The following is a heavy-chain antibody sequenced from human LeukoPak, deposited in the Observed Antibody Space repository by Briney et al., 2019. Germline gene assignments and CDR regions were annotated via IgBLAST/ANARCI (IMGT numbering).Heavy chain of an antibody. CDR2: ISAYNGNT. Sequence: ASVKVSCKASGYTFTSYGISWVRQAPGQGLEWMGWISAYNGNTKYAQYAQKFQGRVTMTTDTSTSTAYMELRSLRSDDTAVYYCARAMVVAATLSHSDFWGQGTLVTVSS. D-gene: IGHD2-15*01. J-gene: IGHJ4*02. CDR3: ARAMVVAATLSHSDF. CDR1: GYTFTSYG. V-gene: IGHV1-18*01.